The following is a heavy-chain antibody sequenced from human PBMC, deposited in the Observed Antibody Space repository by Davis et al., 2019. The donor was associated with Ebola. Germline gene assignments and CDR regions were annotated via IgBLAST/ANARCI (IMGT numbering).Heavy chain of an antibody. CDR2: IYHSGST. CDR3: ATAVGAVIDY. V-gene: IGHV4-38-2*02. D-gene: IGHD1-26*01. Sequence: SETLSLTCTVSGYSISSGYYWGWIRQPPGKGLEWIGSIYHSGSTYYNPSLKSRVTVSVDTSKNQFSLKLSSVTAADTAVYYCATAVGAVIDYWGQGTLVTVSS. J-gene: IGHJ4*02. CDR1: GYSISSGYY.